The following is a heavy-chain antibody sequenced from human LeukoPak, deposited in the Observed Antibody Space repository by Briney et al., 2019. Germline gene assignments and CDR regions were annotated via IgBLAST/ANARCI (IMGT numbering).Heavy chain of an antibody. Sequence: RASVTVSCKASGYTFTGYYMHWVRQAPGQGLEWMGWINPNSGGTNYAQKFQGWVTMTRDTSISTAYMELSRLRSDDTAVYYCARGQSLDAFDIWGQGTMVTVSS. CDR3: ARGQSLDAFDI. V-gene: IGHV1-2*04. J-gene: IGHJ3*02. CDR2: INPNSGGT. CDR1: GYTFTGYY.